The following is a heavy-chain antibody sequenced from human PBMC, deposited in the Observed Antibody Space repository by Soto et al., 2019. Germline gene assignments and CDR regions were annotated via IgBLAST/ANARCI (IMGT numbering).Heavy chain of an antibody. D-gene: IGHD5-12*01. V-gene: IGHV3-53*01. CDR1: GAALSSGGYF. Sequence: ETLSLTCTVSGAALSSGGYFYTWVRQAPGKGLEWVSVISHSGSTYYADSLKGRLTISRDNSKNTLYLQMNTLRAEDTAVYYCAKTGGYSSSGSYYDYFGMAVWGQGTTVTVSS. J-gene: IGHJ6*02. CDR3: AKTGGYSSSGSYYDYFGMAV. CDR2: ISHSGST.